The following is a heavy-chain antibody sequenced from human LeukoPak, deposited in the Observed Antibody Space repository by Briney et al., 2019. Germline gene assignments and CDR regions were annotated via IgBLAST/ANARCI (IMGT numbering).Heavy chain of an antibody. CDR2: VDPEDGET. J-gene: IGHJ4*02. D-gene: IGHD2-21*02. CDR3: ATNCGGDLYYFDY. V-gene: IGHV1-69-2*01. CDR1: GYTFTDYY. Sequence: ASVKISCKVSGYTFTDYYMHWVQQAPGKGLEWMGLVDPEDGETIYAEKFQGRVTITADTSTDTAYMGLSSLRSEDTAVYYCATNCGGDLYYFDYWGQGTLVTVSS.